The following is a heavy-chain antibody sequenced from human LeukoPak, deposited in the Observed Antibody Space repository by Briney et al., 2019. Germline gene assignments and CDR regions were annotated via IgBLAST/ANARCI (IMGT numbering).Heavy chain of an antibody. J-gene: IGHJ4*02. CDR2: MYTGGGR. CDR1: GFTFSSYS. CDR3: TRGQSYCGADCYSD. Sequence: GGSLRLSCVASGFTFSSYSMSWVRQPPGKGLEWVSVMYTGGGRYYGDSVKGRFTISRDNSKNTVFLQMNSLRVEDTALYYCTRGQSYCGADCYSDWGQGTLVTVSS. D-gene: IGHD2-21*02. V-gene: IGHV3-66*01.